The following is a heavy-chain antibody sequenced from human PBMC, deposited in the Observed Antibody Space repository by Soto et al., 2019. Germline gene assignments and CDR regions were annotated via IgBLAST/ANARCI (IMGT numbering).Heavy chain of an antibody. J-gene: IGHJ6*02. CDR2: IIPIFGTA. CDR1: GGPFSSYA. D-gene: IGHD3-10*01. Sequence: ASVQVSCKASGGPFSSYAIRWVRQAPGQGLEWMGGIIPIFGTANYAQKFQGRVTITADESTSTAYMELSSLRSEDTAVYYCARAQGGFGELHVPYYYYSGMDGWGRGTKVTVSS. V-gene: IGHV1-69*13. CDR3: ARAQGGFGELHVPYYYYSGMDG.